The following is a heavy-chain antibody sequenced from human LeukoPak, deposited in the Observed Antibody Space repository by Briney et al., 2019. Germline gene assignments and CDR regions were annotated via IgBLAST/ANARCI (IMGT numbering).Heavy chain of an antibody. V-gene: IGHV4-31*03. J-gene: IGHJ4*02. CDR3: ARGGFFGSGSLFDS. D-gene: IGHD3-10*01. CDR1: GGSVSSGGSY. Sequence: SETLSLTCSVSGGSVSSGGSYWAWIRQRPGKGLEWIGYIYYSGFTFYSPSLKTRFFISLDTSENQVSLKVNSVTAADTAVYYCARGGFFGSGSLFDSWGQGTLVTVSS. CDR2: IYYSGFT.